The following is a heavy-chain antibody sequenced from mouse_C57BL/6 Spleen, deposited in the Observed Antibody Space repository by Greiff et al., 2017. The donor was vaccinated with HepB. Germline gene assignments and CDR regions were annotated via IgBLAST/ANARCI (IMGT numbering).Heavy chain of an antibody. CDR2: ISSGGDYI. J-gene: IGHJ4*01. V-gene: IGHV5-9-1*02. CDR1: GFTFSSYA. Sequence: EVQGVESGEGLVKPGGSLKLSCAASGFTFSSYAMSWVRQTPEKRLEWVAYISSGGDYIYYADTVKGRFTISRDNARNTLYLQMSSLKSEDTAMYYCTRDALEYYAMDYWGQGTSVTVSS. CDR3: TRDALEYYAMDY.